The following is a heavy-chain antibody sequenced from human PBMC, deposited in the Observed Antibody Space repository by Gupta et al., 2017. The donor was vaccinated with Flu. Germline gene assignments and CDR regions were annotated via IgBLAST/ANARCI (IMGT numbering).Heavy chain of an antibody. Sequence: QVQLVESGGGVVQPGRSLRLSCAASGFTFSSYGMHWVRQAPGKGLEWVAVIWYDGSNKYYADSVKGRFTISRDNSKNTLYLQMNSLRAEDTAVYYCARQNYYDSSGYYLAYWGQGTLVTVSS. CDR2: IWYDGSNK. CDR1: GFTFSSYG. CDR3: ARQNYYDSSGYYLAY. V-gene: IGHV3-33*01. D-gene: IGHD3-22*01. J-gene: IGHJ4*02.